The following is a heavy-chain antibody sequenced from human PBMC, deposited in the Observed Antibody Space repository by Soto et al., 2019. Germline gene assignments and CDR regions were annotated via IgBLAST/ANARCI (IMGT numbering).Heavy chain of an antibody. D-gene: IGHD3-16*01. CDR3: ARDGGAY. V-gene: IGHV3-30-3*01. Sequence: QVQLVESGGGVVQPGRSLRLSCAASGFTFSSYAMHWVRRAPGKGLEWMAVMSYDGSNKYYAASVKGRFTISRDNSKNTPYLQMNSLRPEDTALYYCARDGGAYWGQGTLVIVST. CDR1: GFTFSSYA. J-gene: IGHJ4*02. CDR2: MSYDGSNK.